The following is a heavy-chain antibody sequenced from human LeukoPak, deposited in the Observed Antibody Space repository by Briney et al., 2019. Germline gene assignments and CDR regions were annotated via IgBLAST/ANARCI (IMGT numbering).Heavy chain of an antibody. CDR2: INAGNGNT. CDR3: ARNPHNIVAYFDY. D-gene: IGHD5-12*01. CDR1: GYTFTSYA. Sequence: ASMKVSCKASGYTFTSYAMHWVRQAPGQRLEWMGWINAGNGNTKYSQKFQGRVTITRVTSASTAYMELSSLRSEDTAVYYCARNPHNIVAYFDYWGQGTLVTVSS. V-gene: IGHV1-3*01. J-gene: IGHJ4*02.